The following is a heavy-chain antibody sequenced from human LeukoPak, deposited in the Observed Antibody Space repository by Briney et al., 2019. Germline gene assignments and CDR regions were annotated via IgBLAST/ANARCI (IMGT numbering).Heavy chain of an antibody. CDR2: IYHSGST. CDR1: GGSISSGGYS. CDR3: ARAPFLRRMLGFDY. D-gene: IGHD2/OR15-2a*01. J-gene: IGHJ4*02. Sequence: SQTLSLTCAVSGGSISSGGYSWSWIRQPPGKGLEWIGYIYHSGSTYYNPSLKSRVTISVDRSKNQLSLKLSSVTAADTAVYYCARAPFLRRMLGFDYWGQGTLVTVSS. V-gene: IGHV4-30-2*01.